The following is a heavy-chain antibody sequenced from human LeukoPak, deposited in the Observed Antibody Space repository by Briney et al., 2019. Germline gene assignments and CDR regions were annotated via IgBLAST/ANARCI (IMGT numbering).Heavy chain of an antibody. V-gene: IGHV4-39*01. J-gene: IGHJ6*03. CDR2: IYHTGST. D-gene: IGHD5-18*01. Sequence: PSETLSLTCTVSGGSISNSSYYLRWIRQPPGKGLAWIGSIYHTGSTYYNPSIKSRVTISVDPSKSQFSLKLSSVTAADTAVYYCARHSGYSYGYAYYYYYMDVWGKGTTVTVSS. CDR1: GGSISNSSYY. CDR3: ARHSGYSYGYAYYYYYMDV.